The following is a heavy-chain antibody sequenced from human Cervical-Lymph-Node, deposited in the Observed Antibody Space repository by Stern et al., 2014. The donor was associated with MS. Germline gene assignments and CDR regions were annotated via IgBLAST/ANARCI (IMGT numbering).Heavy chain of an antibody. Sequence: EVQLEESGGGLVKPGRSLRLSCTTSGINFGDDVVSWFRQATGKRLEWVGFIKSKADGGTNYAASVKDRVTISRDDSKSIAYLQLNSLKIEDTAVYYCTRGSGWFDPWGQGTLVTVSS. CDR1: GINFGDDV. V-gene: IGHV3-49*05. CDR2: IKSKADGGT. J-gene: IGHJ5*02. CDR3: TRGSGWFDP.